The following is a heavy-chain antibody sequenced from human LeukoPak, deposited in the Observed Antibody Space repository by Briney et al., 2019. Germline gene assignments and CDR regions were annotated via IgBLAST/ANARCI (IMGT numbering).Heavy chain of an antibody. V-gene: IGHV3-23*01. Sequence: PGGSLRLSCAASGFTFSSYAMSWVRQAPGKRLEWVSAISGSGGSTYYADSVKGRFTISRDNSKNTLYLQMNSLRAEDTAVYYCAKFPPSLVDTAMAFDYWGQRTLVTVSS. D-gene: IGHD5-18*01. J-gene: IGHJ4*02. CDR3: AKFPPSLVDTAMAFDY. CDR2: ISGSGGST. CDR1: GFTFSSYA.